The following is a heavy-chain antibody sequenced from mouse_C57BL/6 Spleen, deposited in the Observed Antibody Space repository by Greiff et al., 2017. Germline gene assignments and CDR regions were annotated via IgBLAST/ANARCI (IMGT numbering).Heavy chain of an antibody. V-gene: IGHV1-4*01. D-gene: IGHD1-1*01. J-gene: IGHJ1*03. Sequence: VQLQQSGAELARPGASVKMSCKASGYTFTSYTMHWVKQRPGQGLEWIGYINPSSGYTKYNQKFKDKATLTADKSSSTAYMQLSSLTSEYSAVYYCARSYGSDWYFDVWGTGTTVTVSS. CDR3: ARSYGSDWYFDV. CDR1: GYTFTSYT. CDR2: INPSSGYT.